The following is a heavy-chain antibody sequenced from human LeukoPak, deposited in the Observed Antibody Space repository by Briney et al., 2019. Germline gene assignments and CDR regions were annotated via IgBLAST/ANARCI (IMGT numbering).Heavy chain of an antibody. D-gene: IGHD2-2*01. J-gene: IGHJ6*03. Sequence: SETLSLTCTVSGGSISSGSYYWSWIRQPAGKGLEWIGRIYTSGSTNYNPSLKSRVTISVVTSKNQFSLKLSSVTAADTAVYYCARGGPAAIPYYYYYYMDVWGKGTTVTVSS. CDR3: ARGGPAAIPYYYYYYMDV. CDR2: IYTSGST. V-gene: IGHV4-61*02. CDR1: GGSISSGSYY.